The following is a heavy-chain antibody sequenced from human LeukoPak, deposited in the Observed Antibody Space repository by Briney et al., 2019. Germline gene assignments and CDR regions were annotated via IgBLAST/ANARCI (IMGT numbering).Heavy chain of an antibody. V-gene: IGHV3-9*01. D-gene: IGHD1-1*01. J-gene: IGHJ4*02. CDR2: INRNSGRR. CDR3: AKDNVQNAVDY. CDR1: GFTFDDYV. Sequence: PGRSLRLSCAASGFTFDDYVMHWVRQAPGKGLEWVSGINRNSGRRVYADSVKRRFTISRDNAKNSLYLQMNSLRAGDTALYYCAKDNVQNAVDYWGQGTLATVSS.